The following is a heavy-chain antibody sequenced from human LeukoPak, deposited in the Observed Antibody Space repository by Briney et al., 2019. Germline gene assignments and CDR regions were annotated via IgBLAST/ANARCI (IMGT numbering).Heavy chain of an antibody. V-gene: IGHV3-20*03. J-gene: IGHJ4*02. D-gene: IGHD3-22*01. Sequence: GRFTISRDNAKNSLYLQMNSLRAEDTALYYCARATYYYDSSGYIGDYWGQGTLVTVSS. CDR3: ARATYYYDSSGYIGDY.